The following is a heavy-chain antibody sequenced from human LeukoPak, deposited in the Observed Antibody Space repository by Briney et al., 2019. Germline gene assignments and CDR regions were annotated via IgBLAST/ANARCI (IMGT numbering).Heavy chain of an antibody. V-gene: IGHV1-18*01. CDR1: GYSFTTYA. CDR2: ISVYNGNT. Sequence: AAVQVSCKASGYSFTTYAISWVRQAPGQGLEWMGWISVYNGNTNYAQKVQGRVTMTTDTSTSTAYMELRSLRSDDTAVYYCARQPAEYDYGLDVWGQGTTVTVS. J-gene: IGHJ6*02. CDR3: ARQPAEYDYGLDV.